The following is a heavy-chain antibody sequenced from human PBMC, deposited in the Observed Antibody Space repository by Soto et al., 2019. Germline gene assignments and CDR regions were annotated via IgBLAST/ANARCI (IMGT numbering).Heavy chain of an antibody. CDR1: GYSFTSYW. J-gene: IGHJ6*02. Sequence: GESLKISCKCSGYSFTSYWIGWVRQMPGKGLEWMGIIYPGDSDTRYSPSFQGQVTISADKSISTAYLQWSSLKASDTAMYYCPRCIAVAGFYYGMDVWGQGTTVTVSS. V-gene: IGHV5-51*01. CDR3: PRCIAVAGFYYGMDV. CDR2: IYPGDSDT. D-gene: IGHD6-19*01.